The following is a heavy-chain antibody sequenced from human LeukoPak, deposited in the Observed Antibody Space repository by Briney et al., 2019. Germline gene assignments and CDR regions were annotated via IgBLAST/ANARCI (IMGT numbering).Heavy chain of an antibody. V-gene: IGHV3-73*01. Sequence: GGSLRLSCAASGFTFSGFAMHWVRQASGKGLEWVGRIRSKANNYATSYGASVNGRFTLSRDDSKNTAYLQMNSLKTEDTAVYYCTRSSSWSFDYWGQGILVTVSS. CDR3: TRSSSWSFDY. CDR2: IRSKANNYAT. CDR1: GFTFSGFA. D-gene: IGHD6-13*01. J-gene: IGHJ4*02.